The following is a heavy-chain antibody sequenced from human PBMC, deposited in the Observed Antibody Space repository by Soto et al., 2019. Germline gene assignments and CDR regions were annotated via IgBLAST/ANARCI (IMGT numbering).Heavy chain of an antibody. Sequence: QVQLQESGPGLVKPSGTLSLTCAVSGGSISSSNWWSWVRQPPGKGLEWIGEIYHSGSTNYNPSLKXXVXIXXDKSEHQFSLKLSSVTAADTAVYYCARRSRIAPDYWGQGTLVTVSS. D-gene: IGHD6-13*01. CDR1: GGSISSSNW. CDR3: ARRSRIAPDY. V-gene: IGHV4-4*02. J-gene: IGHJ4*02. CDR2: IYHSGST.